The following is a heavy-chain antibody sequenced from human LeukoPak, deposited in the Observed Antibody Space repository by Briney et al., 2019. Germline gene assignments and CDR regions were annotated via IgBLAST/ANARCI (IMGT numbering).Heavy chain of an antibody. D-gene: IGHD4-11*01. J-gene: IGHJ4*02. CDR3: ARDLGQYYFDY. Sequence: SVKVSCKASGGTFSSYAISWVRQAPGQGLEWVGRIIPIFGTANYAQKFQGRVTITTDESTSTAYMELSSLRSEDTAVYYCARDLGQYYFDYWGQGTLVTVSS. CDR1: GGTFSSYA. CDR2: IIPIFGTA. V-gene: IGHV1-69*05.